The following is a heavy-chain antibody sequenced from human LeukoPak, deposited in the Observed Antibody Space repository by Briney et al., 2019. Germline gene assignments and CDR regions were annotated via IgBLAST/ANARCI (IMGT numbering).Heavy chain of an antibody. D-gene: IGHD3-10*01. CDR3: ARASGSGSYLSDYYFDY. V-gene: IGHV7-4-1*02. CDR2: INTNTGNP. Sequence: ASVTVSCKASGYTFTSYAMNWVRQAPGHGLEWMGWINTNTGNPTYAQGFTGRFVFSLDTSVSTAYLQISSLKDEDTAVYYCARASGSGSYLSDYYFDYWGQGTLVTVSS. CDR1: GYTFTSYA. J-gene: IGHJ4*02.